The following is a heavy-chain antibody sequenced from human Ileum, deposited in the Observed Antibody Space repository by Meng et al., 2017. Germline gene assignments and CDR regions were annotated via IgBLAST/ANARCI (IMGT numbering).Heavy chain of an antibody. CDR1: GGSISTSDW. D-gene: IGHD1-26*01. Sequence: QVQLQESGQGLLKPSGTLSLTCAVSGGSISTSDWWSWVRQPPGKGLEWIGEIHHSGSTNYNPSLKSRVTISVDKSKNQFSLKLNSVTAADTAVYYCAREWSGSYRHFDYWGQGTLVT. J-gene: IGHJ4*02. V-gene: IGHV4-4*02. CDR3: AREWSGSYRHFDY. CDR2: IHHSGST.